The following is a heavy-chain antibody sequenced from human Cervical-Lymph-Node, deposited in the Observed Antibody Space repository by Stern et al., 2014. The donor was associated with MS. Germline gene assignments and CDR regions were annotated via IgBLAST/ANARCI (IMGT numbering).Heavy chain of an antibody. CDR3: ARHQAGIAAN. CDR1: GGSLSTLD. Sequence: VHLVESGAEVKRPESSMKVSCKASGGSLSTLDISWVRQAPGQGLEWVGEIMPLFGTANYAQKFKGRVTITADESTNTVYMELSSLKSEDTAIYFCARHQAGIAANWGQGTLVTVTS. CDR2: IMPLFGTA. V-gene: IGHV1-69*01. J-gene: IGHJ4*02. D-gene: IGHD6-13*01.